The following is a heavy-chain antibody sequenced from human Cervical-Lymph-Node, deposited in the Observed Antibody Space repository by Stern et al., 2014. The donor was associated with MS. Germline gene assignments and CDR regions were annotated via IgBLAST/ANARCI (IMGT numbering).Heavy chain of an antibody. Sequence: VQLVASGGGVVQPGRSLRLSCAASGFTFSSSGMHWVRQAPGKGLEWLAILWGDGSKRHYADSGKGRFTISRDNAKNTLYLQMNSLRAEDTAVYYCAREGGNTAEYFQHWGQGTLVTVSS. V-gene: IGHV3-33*01. J-gene: IGHJ1*01. CDR1: GFTFSSSG. CDR2: LWGDGSKR. D-gene: IGHD4-23*01. CDR3: AREGGNTAEYFQH.